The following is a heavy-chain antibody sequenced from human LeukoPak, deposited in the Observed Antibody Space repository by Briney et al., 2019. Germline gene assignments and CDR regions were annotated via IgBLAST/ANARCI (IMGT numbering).Heavy chain of an antibody. J-gene: IGHJ5*02. V-gene: IGHV4-39*01. CDR1: GGPISSSSYY. D-gene: IGHD6-13*01. CDR2: IYYSGST. CDR3: ARHISSYGGSLYPDP. Sequence: SETLSLTCTVSGGPISSSSYYWGWIRQPPGKGLEWIGSIYYSGSTYYNPSLKSRVTISVDTSKNQFSLKLSSVTAADTAVYYCARHISSYGGSLYPDPWGQGTLVTVSS.